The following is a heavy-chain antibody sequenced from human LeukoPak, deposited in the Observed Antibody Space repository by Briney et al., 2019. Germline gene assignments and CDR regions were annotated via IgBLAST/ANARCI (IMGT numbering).Heavy chain of an antibody. J-gene: IGHJ4*02. V-gene: IGHV1-69*05. CDR2: IIPIFGTA. D-gene: IGHD6-13*01. CDR3: ARDQSSSLDY. CDR1: GYTFTNYG. Sequence: SVKVSCKASGYTFTNYGISWVRQAPGQGLEWMGGIIPIFGTANYAQKFQGRVTITTDESTSTAYMELSSLRSEDTAVYYCARDQSSSLDYWGQGTLVTVSS.